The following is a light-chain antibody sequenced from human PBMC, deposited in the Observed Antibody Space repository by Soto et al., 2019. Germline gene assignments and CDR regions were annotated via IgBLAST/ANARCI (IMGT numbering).Light chain of an antibody. CDR3: QQFNNYPLT. CDR2: DAS. J-gene: IGKJ5*01. V-gene: IGKV1D-13*01. Sequence: AIQFTQSPSSRCSSVGDRFTITFRASQGISSALAWYQQKPGKAPKLLIYDASSLESGVPSRFSGSGSGTDFTLTISSLQPEDFATYYCQQFNNYPLTFGQGTDWRL. CDR1: QGISSA.